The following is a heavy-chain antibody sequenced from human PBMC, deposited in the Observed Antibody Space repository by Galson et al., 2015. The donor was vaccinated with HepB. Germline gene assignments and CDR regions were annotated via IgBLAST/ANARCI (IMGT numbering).Heavy chain of an antibody. CDR2: ISGRGSTT. CDR3: AAGWVMGVTSVIYYFDY. D-gene: IGHD2-21*02. J-gene: IGHJ4*02. V-gene: IGHV3-23*01. CDR1: GFTFSSFV. Sequence: SLRLSCAASGFTFSSFVMSWVRQAPGKGLEWVSGISGRGSTTFYADSVKGRFAISRDNSKNTLYLQMNSLRAVDTALYYCAAGWVMGVTSVIYYFDYWGQGTLVTVSS.